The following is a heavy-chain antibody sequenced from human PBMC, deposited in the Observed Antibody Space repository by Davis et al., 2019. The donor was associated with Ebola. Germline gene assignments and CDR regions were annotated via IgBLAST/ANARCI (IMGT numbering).Heavy chain of an antibody. Sequence: GESLKISCAASGFIFNNYAMTWVRQAPGRGLEWVSTTSSGGSTTYYADSVKGRFTISRDNSKNTLYLQMNSLRVDDTAGYYCAKARSSWTPFDYWGQGTLVTVSS. D-gene: IGHD6-13*01. V-gene: IGHV3-23*01. CDR2: TSSGGSTT. J-gene: IGHJ4*02. CDR1: GFIFNNYA. CDR3: AKARSSWTPFDY.